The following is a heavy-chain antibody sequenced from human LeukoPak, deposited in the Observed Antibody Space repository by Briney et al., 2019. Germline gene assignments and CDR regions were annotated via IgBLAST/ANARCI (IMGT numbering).Heavy chain of an antibody. V-gene: IGHV4-39*07. CDR1: GGSISSSNFY. CDR3: ASFRVRHSFDI. D-gene: IGHD3-3*01. CDR2: ISYSGNT. Sequence: SETLSLTCTVSGGSISSSNFYWAWIRQSPGKGLEWIGSISYSGNTYSSPSLKSRLTISVDTSKNQFSLRLKSVIAADTAVYYCASFRVRHSFDIWGQGTMVTISS. J-gene: IGHJ3*02.